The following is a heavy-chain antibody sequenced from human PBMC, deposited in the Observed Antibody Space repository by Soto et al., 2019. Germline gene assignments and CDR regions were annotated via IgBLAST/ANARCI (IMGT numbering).Heavy chain of an antibody. Sequence: GGSLRLSCAASGFTFSSYWMHWVRQAPGKGLEWVSPISSSSSYIYYADSVKGRFTISRDNAKNSLYLQMNSLRAEDTAVYYCARVVDYYDPYYYGMDVWGQGTTVTVSS. D-gene: IGHD3-22*01. V-gene: IGHV3-21*01. J-gene: IGHJ6*02. CDR2: ISSSSSYI. CDR3: ARVVDYYDPYYYGMDV. CDR1: GFTFSSYW.